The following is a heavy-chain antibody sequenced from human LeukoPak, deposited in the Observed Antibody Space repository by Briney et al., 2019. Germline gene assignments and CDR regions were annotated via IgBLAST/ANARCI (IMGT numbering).Heavy chain of an antibody. CDR2: INHSGST. Sequence: SETLSLTCAVYGGSFSGYYWSWIRQPPGKGLEWIGEINHSGSTNYNPSLKSRVTISVDTSKNQFSLQLSSVTATDTAMYYCARVELATISWGQGTLVTVSS. CDR3: ARVELATIS. CDR1: GGSFSGYY. D-gene: IGHD5-24*01. J-gene: IGHJ4*02. V-gene: IGHV4-34*01.